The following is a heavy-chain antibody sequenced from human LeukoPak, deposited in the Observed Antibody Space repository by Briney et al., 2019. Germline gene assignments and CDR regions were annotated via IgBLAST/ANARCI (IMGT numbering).Heavy chain of an antibody. CDR3: ARGGRYYYDSSGSD. D-gene: IGHD3-22*01. Sequence: PSETLSLTCTVSGYSISSGYYWCWIRQPPGKGLEWIGSIYHSGSTYYNPSLKSRVTISVDTSKTQFSLRVRSMTAADTAVYYCARGGRYYYDSSGSDWGQGTLVTVSS. CDR1: GYSISSGYY. J-gene: IGHJ4*02. V-gene: IGHV4-38-2*02. CDR2: IYHSGST.